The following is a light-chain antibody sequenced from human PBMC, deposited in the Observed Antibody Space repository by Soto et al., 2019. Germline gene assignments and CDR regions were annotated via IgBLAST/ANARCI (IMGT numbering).Light chain of an antibody. V-gene: IGKV3-11*01. CDR3: QQHINWPLT. CDR2: EVS. Sequence: EIVLTQSPAPLSLSPGERATLSCRASQTVSSSLAWYQQKPGQAPRLLIYEVSNRATGIPARFSGSGSGADFTLPISSLEPGDFALYYCQQHINWPLTFGGGTKV. J-gene: IGKJ4*01. CDR1: QTVSSS.